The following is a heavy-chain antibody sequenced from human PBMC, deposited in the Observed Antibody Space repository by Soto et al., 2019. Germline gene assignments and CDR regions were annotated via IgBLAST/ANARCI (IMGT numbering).Heavy chain of an antibody. J-gene: IGHJ5*02. Sequence: SETLSLTCTVSGGSFSSGAYHWSRIRQYPGKGLEWIGSISYRGNTYYNPSLKSRLSMSVDTSKNQFSLNLTSVTAADTAVYFCARMSATGTRWFDPWGQGTQVTVSS. CDR2: ISYRGNT. D-gene: IGHD6-13*01. CDR1: GGSFSSGAYH. V-gene: IGHV4-31*03. CDR3: ARMSATGTRWFDP.